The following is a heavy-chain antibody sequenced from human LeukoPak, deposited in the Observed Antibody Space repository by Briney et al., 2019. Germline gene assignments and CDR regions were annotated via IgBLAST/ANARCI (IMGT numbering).Heavy chain of an antibody. CDR2: IYYSGST. CDR3: ARHFTGPTPGGPDY. CDR1: GGSISSSSYY. Sequence: PSETLSLTCTVSGGSISSSSYYWGWIRQPPGKGLEWIGSIYYSGSTYYNPSLKSRVTISVDTSKNQFSLKLSSVTAADTAVYYCARHFTGPTPGGPDYWGREPWSPSPQ. V-gene: IGHV4-39*01. D-gene: IGHD1-14*01. J-gene: IGHJ4*02.